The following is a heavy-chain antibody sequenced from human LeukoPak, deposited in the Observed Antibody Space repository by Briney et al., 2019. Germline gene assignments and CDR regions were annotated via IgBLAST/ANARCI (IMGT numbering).Heavy chain of an antibody. CDR3: AREVRYFDWLATYDY. Sequence: PGGSLRLSCAASGFTVSSNYMSWVRQAPGKGLEWVSVIYSGGSTYYADSVKGRFTISRDNSKNTLYLQMNSLRAEDTAVYYCAREVRYFDWLATYDYWGQGTLVTVSS. CDR1: GFTVSSNY. J-gene: IGHJ4*02. CDR2: IYSGGST. V-gene: IGHV3-53*01. D-gene: IGHD3-9*01.